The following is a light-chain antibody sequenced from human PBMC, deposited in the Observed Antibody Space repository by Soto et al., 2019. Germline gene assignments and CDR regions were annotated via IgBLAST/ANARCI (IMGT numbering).Light chain of an antibody. V-gene: IGKV3-20*01. Sequence: VVLTQAAGTLALSLGERASRSCGSIQSVSSNSLAWYQQRPGQAPRLLIYGASSRATGIPDRFSGSGSGADFTLTMSRLEPEDFAVYHFQQYGSSPPRTFGEGTEVQIK. CDR2: GAS. CDR1: QSVSSNS. CDR3: QQYGSSPPRT. J-gene: IGKJ1*01.